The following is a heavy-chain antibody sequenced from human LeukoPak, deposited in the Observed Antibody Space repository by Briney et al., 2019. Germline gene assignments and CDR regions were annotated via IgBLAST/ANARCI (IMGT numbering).Heavy chain of an antibody. Sequence: GGSLRLSCAASGFTFSSYGMHWVRKAPGKGLEWVAFIRYEESNKYYADSVKGRFTISRDNSKNTLYLQMNSLRAEDTAVYYCAKDLTTVTSQGDYWGQGTLVTVSS. J-gene: IGHJ4*02. CDR3: AKDLTTVTSQGDY. D-gene: IGHD4-17*01. CDR1: GFTFSSYG. CDR2: IRYEESNK. V-gene: IGHV3-30*02.